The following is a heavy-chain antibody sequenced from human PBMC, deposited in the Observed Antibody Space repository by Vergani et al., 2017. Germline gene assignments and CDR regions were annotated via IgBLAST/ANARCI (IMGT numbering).Heavy chain of an antibody. CDR1: GGSFSGYY. D-gene: IGHD6-19*01. J-gene: IGHJ4*02. CDR3: ARDGGWLVRYYFDY. V-gene: IGHV4-34*01. Sequence: QVQLQQWGAGLLKPSETLSLTCAVYGGSFSGYYWSWIRQPPGKGLEWIGEINHSGSTNYNPSLKSRVTISVDTSKNQFSLKLSSVTAADTAVYYCARDGGWLVRYYFDYWGQGTLVTVSS. CDR2: INHSGST.